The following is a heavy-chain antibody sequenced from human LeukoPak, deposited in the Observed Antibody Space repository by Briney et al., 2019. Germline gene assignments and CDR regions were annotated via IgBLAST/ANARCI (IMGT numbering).Heavy chain of an antibody. Sequence: GGSLRLSCAASGFTFSSYEMNWVRQAPGKGLEWVSYISSSGSTIYYADSVKGRFTISRDNSKNTLYLQMNSLRAEDTAVYYCARAGAYSSSWYYFDYWGQGTLVTVSS. V-gene: IGHV3-48*03. J-gene: IGHJ4*02. D-gene: IGHD6-13*01. CDR2: ISSSGSTI. CDR1: GFTFSSYE. CDR3: ARAGAYSSSWYYFDY.